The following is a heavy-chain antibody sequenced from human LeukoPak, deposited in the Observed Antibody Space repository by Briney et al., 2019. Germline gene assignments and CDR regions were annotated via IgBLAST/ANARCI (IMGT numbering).Heavy chain of an antibody. V-gene: IGHV3-7*01. CDR1: GFILSSYW. Sequence: PGGSLRLSCAASGFILSSYWMSWVRQAPGRGLEWVANIKQDGSEKYYLDSVKGRFTISRDNAKNSLHMQMDSLRAEDTAVYYCAREGVERCSSSSCYKGYWGQGTLVTVSS. CDR3: AREGVERCSSSSCYKGY. D-gene: IGHD2-2*02. J-gene: IGHJ4*02. CDR2: IKQDGSEK.